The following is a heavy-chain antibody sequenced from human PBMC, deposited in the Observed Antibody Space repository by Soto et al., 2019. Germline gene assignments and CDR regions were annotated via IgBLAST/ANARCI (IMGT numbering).Heavy chain of an antibody. J-gene: IGHJ3*02. CDR2: IYSGGST. Sequence: QSGGSLRVSCAASGFTVSSNYMSWVRQAPGKGLEWVSVIYSGGSTYYADSVKGRFTISRDNSKNTLYLQMNSLRAEDTAVYYCAREGYSSGWNHDAFDIWGHGTMVTVSS. CDR1: GFTVSSNY. V-gene: IGHV3-53*01. CDR3: AREGYSSGWNHDAFDI. D-gene: IGHD6-19*01.